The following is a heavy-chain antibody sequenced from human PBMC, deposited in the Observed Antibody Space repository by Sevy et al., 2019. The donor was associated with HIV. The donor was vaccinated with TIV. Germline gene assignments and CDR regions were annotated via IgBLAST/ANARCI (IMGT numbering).Heavy chain of an antibody. CDR3: ARAMTPTYYDFWSGPGGDAFDI. Sequence: ASVKVSCKASGYTFTSYGISWVRQAPGQGLEWMGWISAYNGNTNYAQKLQGRVTMTTDTSTSTAYMELRRLRSDDTAVYYCARAMTPTYYDFWSGPGGDAFDIWGQGTMVTVSS. CDR2: ISAYNGNT. CDR1: GYTFTSYG. V-gene: IGHV1-18*01. J-gene: IGHJ3*02. D-gene: IGHD3-3*01.